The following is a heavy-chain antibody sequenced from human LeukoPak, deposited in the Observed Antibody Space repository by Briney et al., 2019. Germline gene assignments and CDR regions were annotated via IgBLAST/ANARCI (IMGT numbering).Heavy chain of an antibody. CDR2: ISGSGGST. CDR1: GFTFSSYA. D-gene: IGHD6-13*01. CDR3: AKDPLYSSSWYTDY. J-gene: IGHJ4*02. Sequence: PGGSLRLSCAASGFTFSSYAMSWVRQAPGQGLEWVSAISGSGGSTYYADSVKGRFTISRDNSKNTLYLQMNSLRAEDTAVYYCAKDPLYSSSWYTDYWGQGTLVTVSS. V-gene: IGHV3-23*01.